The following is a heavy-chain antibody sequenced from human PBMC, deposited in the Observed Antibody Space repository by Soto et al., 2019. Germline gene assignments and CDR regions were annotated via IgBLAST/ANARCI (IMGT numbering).Heavy chain of an antibody. V-gene: IGHV1-58*01. D-gene: IGHD6-13*01. Sequence: QMELVQSGPEVRKPGTSVKVSCKASGFIFSKSALQWVRQARGQRLEWIGWIVVGSDNTNYAQKFQERVTITRDMSTSTAYMELSSLRYDDSAVYYCAAGSQYSSSWYLGSGMDVWGQGTTVTVS. CDR1: GFIFSKSA. CDR2: IVVGSDNT. J-gene: IGHJ6*02. CDR3: AAGSQYSSSWYLGSGMDV.